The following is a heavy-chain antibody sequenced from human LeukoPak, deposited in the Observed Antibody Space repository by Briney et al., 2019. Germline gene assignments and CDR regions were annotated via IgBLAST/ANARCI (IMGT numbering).Heavy chain of an antibody. CDR2: INPNSGGT. Sequence: GASVKVSCKASGYTFTGYYMHWVRQAPGQGLEWVGLINPNSGGTNYAQKFQGRVTITRDTSISTAYMGLSRLRSDDTAVYYCARDGYTSGWSSHWGQGTLVTVSS. D-gene: IGHD6-19*01. V-gene: IGHV1-2*02. CDR1: GYTFTGYY. J-gene: IGHJ4*02. CDR3: ARDGYTSGWSSH.